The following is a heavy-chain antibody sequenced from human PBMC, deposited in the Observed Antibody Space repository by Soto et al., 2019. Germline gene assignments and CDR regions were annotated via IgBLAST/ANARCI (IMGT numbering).Heavy chain of an antibody. CDR2: IIPIFGTA. Sequence: SVEVSWEDCGGAYGSCALCWVRQATGQGLEWMGGIIPIFGTANYAQKFQGRVTITADESTSTAYMELSSLRSEDTAVYCCARDRGSSWTSYYYHGMDVWGQGTTVTVSS. CDR3: ARDRGSSWTSYYYHGMDV. CDR1: GGAYGSCA. J-gene: IGHJ6*02. D-gene: IGHD6-13*01. V-gene: IGHV1-69*01.